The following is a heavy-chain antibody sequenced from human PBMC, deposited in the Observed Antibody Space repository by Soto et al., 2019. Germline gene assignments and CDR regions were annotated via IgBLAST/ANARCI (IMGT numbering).Heavy chain of an antibody. CDR3: AKGSRSGYYPYYYYYYMDV. D-gene: IGHD3-3*01. V-gene: IGHV3-30*18. CDR2: ISYDGSNK. CDR1: GFTFSSYG. J-gene: IGHJ6*03. Sequence: QVQLVESGGGVVQPGRSLRLSCAASGFTFSSYGMHWVRQAPGKGLEWVAVISYDGSNKYYADSVKGRFTISRDNSKNTLYLQMNSLRAEDTVVYYCAKGSRSGYYPYYYYYYMDVWGKGTTVTVSS.